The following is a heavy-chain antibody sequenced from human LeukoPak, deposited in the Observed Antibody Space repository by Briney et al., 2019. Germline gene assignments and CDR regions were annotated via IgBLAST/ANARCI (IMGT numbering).Heavy chain of an antibody. CDR2: ICPDGTGI. CDR1: GFIFSFYC. Sequence: GGSLRLSCAASGFIFSFYCMHWVRQAPGRGPMWVSRICPDGTGISYADSVKARFTTSRDNAKNTVYLQMNSLREEDTAVYYCVRDFRSADYWGQGTLVTVSS. CDR3: VRDFRSADY. V-gene: IGHV3-74*01. J-gene: IGHJ4*02.